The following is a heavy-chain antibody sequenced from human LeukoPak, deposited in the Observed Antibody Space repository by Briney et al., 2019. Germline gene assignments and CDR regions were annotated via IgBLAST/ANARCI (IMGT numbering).Heavy chain of an antibody. J-gene: IGHJ5*02. V-gene: IGHV4-4*07. CDR2: IYTSGST. CDR3: ARDLDIVVENWFDP. D-gene: IGHD2-2*03. CDR1: GGSISSYY. Sequence: SETLSLTCTVCGGSISSYYWSWIRQPAGKGLEWIGRIYTSGSTNYNPSLKSRVTMSVDTSKNQFSLKLSSVTAADTAVYYCARDLDIVVENWFDPWGQGTLVTVSS.